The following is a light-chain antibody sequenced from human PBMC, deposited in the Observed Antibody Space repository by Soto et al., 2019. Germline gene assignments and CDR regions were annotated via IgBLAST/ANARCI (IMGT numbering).Light chain of an antibody. J-gene: IGLJ3*02. CDR3: QTWGTGIRV. CDR1: SGHSSYA. V-gene: IGLV4-69*01. CDR2: VNSDGSH. Sequence: QPVLTQSPSASASLGASVKLTCTLSSGHSSYAIAWHQQQPEKGPRFLMKVNSDGSHSRGDGIPDRFSGSSSGAERYLTTSSLQSEDEADYYCQTWGTGIRVFGGRTKLTVL.